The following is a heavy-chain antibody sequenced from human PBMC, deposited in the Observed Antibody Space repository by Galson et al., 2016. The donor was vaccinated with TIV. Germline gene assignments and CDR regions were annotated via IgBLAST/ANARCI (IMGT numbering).Heavy chain of an antibody. CDR3: ARDHQATCGYDDAFDI. CDR1: GGSFSTYA. V-gene: IGHV1-69*06. CDR2: IIPILGPT. Sequence: SVKVSCKVSGGSFSTYAINWVRQAPGQGPEWMGRIIPILGPTKYAQRFQGRVSITADKSTNTAYMDLSSLRSDDTAVYYCARDHQATCGYDDAFDIWGQGTLVTVSS. D-gene: IGHD5-12*01. J-gene: IGHJ3*02.